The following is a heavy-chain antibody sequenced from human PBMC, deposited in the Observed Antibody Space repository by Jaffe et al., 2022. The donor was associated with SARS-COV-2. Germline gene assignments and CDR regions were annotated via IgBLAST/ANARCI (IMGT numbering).Heavy chain of an antibody. D-gene: IGHD3-3*01. V-gene: IGHV3-53*01. CDR1: GFTVSSNY. CDR2: IYSGGST. J-gene: IGHJ2*01. CDR3: ARVGSGYYARVNWYFDL. Sequence: EVQLVESGGGLIQPGGSLRLSCAASGFTVSSNYMSWVRQAPGKGLEWVSVIYSGGSTYYADSVKGRFTISRDNSKNTLYLQMNSLRAEDTAVYYCARVGSGYYARVNWYFDLWGRGTLVTVSS.